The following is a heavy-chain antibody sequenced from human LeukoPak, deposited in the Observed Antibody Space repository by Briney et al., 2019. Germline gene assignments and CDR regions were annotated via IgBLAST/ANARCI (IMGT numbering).Heavy chain of an antibody. CDR2: ISYDGSNK. J-gene: IGHJ6*03. Sequence: PGRSLRLSCAASGFTFSSYAIHWVRQAPGKGLEWVAVISYDGSNKYYADSVKGRFTISRDNSKNTLYLQMNSLRAEDTAVYYCARYYCSSTSCNRSYYYYYYMDVWGKGTTVTVSS. CDR3: ARYYCSSTSCNRSYYYYYYMDV. D-gene: IGHD2-2*01. CDR1: GFTFSSYA. V-gene: IGHV3-30*01.